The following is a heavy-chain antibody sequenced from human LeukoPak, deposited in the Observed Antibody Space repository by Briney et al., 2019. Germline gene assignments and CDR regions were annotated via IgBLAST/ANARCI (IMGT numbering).Heavy chain of an antibody. D-gene: IGHD3-16*01. Sequence: PSETLSLTCTVSGGSVSSYFWSWVRQAPGKGLEWVSVIYGGGTTYYADSVKGRFTISRDNSKNTLFLQMNSLRAEDTAVYFCARRRGSQFDPWGQGTLVTVSS. CDR3: ARRRGSQFDP. J-gene: IGHJ5*02. CDR2: IYGGGTT. CDR1: GGSVSSYF. V-gene: IGHV3-66*01.